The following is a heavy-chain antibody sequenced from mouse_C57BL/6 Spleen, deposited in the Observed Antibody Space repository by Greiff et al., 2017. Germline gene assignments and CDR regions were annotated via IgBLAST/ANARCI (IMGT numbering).Heavy chain of an antibody. Sequence: QVQLQQPGAELVMPGASVKLSCKASGYTFTSYWMHWVQQRPGKGLEWIGEIDPSDSYPNYNQKFKGKSTLTVDKSSSTAYMQLSSLTSEDSAVYYCARGRAYCWYFDVWGTGTTVTVSS. J-gene: IGHJ1*03. D-gene: IGHD2-10*01. CDR1: GYTFTSYW. V-gene: IGHV1-69*01. CDR3: ARGRAYCWYFDV. CDR2: IDPSDSYP.